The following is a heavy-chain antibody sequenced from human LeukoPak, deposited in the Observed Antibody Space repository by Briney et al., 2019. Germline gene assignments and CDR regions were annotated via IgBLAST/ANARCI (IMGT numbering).Heavy chain of an antibody. CDR2: IYYSGSF. CDR1: GGSISSHY. J-gene: IGHJ5*02. CDR3: ARLYDSSGYTNWLDP. D-gene: IGHD3-22*01. V-gene: IGHV4-59*11. Sequence: PSETLSLTCTVSGGSISSHYWSWIRQPPGKGLEWIGYIYYSGSFKYNPSLKSRVTISVDTSKNQFSLKLSSVTAADTAVYYCARLYDSSGYTNWLDPWGQGTLVTVSS.